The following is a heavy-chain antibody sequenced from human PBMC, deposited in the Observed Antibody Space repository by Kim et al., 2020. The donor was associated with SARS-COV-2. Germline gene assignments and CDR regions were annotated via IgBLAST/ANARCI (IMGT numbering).Heavy chain of an antibody. V-gene: IGHV6-1*01. D-gene: IGHD1-7*01. CDR3: ARAITGTIFADYYYYGMDV. J-gene: IGHJ6*02. CDR2: TYYRSKWYN. Sequence: TLSLICAISGDSVSSNSAAWNWIRQSPSRGLEWLGRTYYRSKWYNDYAVSVKSRITINPDTSKNQFSLQLNSVTPEDTAVYYCARAITGTIFADYYYYGMDVWGQGTTVTVSS. CDR1: GDSVSSNSAA.